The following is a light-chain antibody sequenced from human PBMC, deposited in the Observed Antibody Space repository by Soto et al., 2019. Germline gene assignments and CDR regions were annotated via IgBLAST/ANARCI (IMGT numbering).Light chain of an antibody. V-gene: IGKV3-20*01. Sequence: EIVLTQSPGTLSLSPGERATLSCRASQSVSSIYLAWYQQKPGQAPRLLIYGASSRATGIPDRFSGSESGTDFTLTISRLEPEDFAVYYCQQYGSSRWTFGQGTKVEI. CDR1: QSVSSIY. CDR3: QQYGSSRWT. J-gene: IGKJ1*01. CDR2: GAS.